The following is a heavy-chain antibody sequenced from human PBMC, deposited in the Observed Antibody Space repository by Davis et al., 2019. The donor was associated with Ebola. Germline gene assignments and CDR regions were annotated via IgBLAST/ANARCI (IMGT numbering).Heavy chain of an antibody. CDR2: ISSSGSTI. J-gene: IGHJ4*02. CDR3: ARDLSTAYYDILTGYYMSYYFDY. D-gene: IGHD3-9*01. V-gene: IGHV3-48*03. Sequence: GESLKISCAASGFTFSSYEMNWVRQAPGKGLEWVSYISSSGSTIYYADSVKGRFTISRDNAKNSLYLQMNSLRDEDTAVYYCARDLSTAYYDILTGYYMSYYFDYWGQGTLVTVSS. CDR1: GFTFSSYE.